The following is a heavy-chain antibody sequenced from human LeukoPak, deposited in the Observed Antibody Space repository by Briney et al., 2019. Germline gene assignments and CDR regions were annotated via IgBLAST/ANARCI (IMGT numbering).Heavy chain of an antibody. V-gene: IGHV3-73*01. CDR1: GFTFSGSP. CDR2: IRSKADNYAT. CDR3: TQSNY. J-gene: IGHJ4*02. Sequence: GGSLRLSCAASGFTFSGSPILWVRQASGKGLEWVGRIRSKADNYATAYAASVQGRCTISRDDSKSTAYLQSNSLKTEDTAVYYCTQSNYWGQGALVTVSS.